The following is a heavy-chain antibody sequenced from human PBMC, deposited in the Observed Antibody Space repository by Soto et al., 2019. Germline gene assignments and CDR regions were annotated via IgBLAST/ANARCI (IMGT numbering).Heavy chain of an antibody. D-gene: IGHD3-10*01. V-gene: IGHV3-33*01. CDR1: EFTFSRHG. CDR3: ARERTFGDNKHNYMDV. CDR2: IWSDGSNE. Sequence: QVQLVESGGGVVQRGRSLRLSCAASEFTFSRHGMHWVRQAPGKGLQWVGVIWSDGSNEVYADSVKGRFIISRDNSKNILYLQMNSLRAEDTAVYYCARERTFGDNKHNYMDVWGTGITVTVSS. J-gene: IGHJ6*03.